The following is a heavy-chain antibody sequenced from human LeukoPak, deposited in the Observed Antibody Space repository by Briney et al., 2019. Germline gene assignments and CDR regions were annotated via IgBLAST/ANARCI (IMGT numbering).Heavy chain of an antibody. D-gene: IGHD3-22*01. CDR3: ARVGSLTIIVPWPPLYYFDY. CDR1: GFTFSDYY. J-gene: IGHJ4*02. CDR2: ISSSSSYT. Sequence: GGSLRLSCAASGFTFSDYYMSWIRQAPGKGLEWVSYISSSSSYTNYADSVKGRFTISRDNAKNSLYLQMNSLRAEDTAVYYCARVGSLTIIVPWPPLYYFDYWGQGTLVTVSS. V-gene: IGHV3-11*06.